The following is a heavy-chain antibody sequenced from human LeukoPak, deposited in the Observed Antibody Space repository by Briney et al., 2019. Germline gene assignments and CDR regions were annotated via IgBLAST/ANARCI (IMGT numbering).Heavy chain of an antibody. Sequence: GGSLRLSCVASGFPFSSYWMTWVRQAPGKGLEWVANIKQDGSKKSYVDSVKGRFTISRDNSKKMLYLQMNSLRAEDTAVYYCARGWVLATGAFDIWGQGTMVTVSS. CDR1: GFPFSSYW. J-gene: IGHJ3*02. V-gene: IGHV3-7*03. D-gene: IGHD2-8*02. CDR3: ARGWVLATGAFDI. CDR2: IKQDGSKK.